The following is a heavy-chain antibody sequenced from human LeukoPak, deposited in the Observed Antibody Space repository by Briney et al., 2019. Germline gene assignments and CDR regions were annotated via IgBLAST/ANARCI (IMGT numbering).Heavy chain of an antibody. D-gene: IGHD2-2*01. CDR1: GYTFTGYY. Sequence: GASVKVSCKASGYTFTGYYMHWVRQAPGQGLEWMGWINPNSGGTNYAQKFQGRVTITRNTSISTAYMELSSLRSEDTAVYYCARSSQLAFDPWGQGTLVTVSS. CDR3: ARSSQLAFDP. CDR2: INPNSGGT. V-gene: IGHV1-2*02. J-gene: IGHJ5*02.